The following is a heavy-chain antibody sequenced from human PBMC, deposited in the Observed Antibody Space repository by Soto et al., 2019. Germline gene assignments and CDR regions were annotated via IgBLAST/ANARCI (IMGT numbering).Heavy chain of an antibody. CDR1: GGSISSGGYY. Sequence: SETLSLTCTVSGGSISSGGYYWSWIRQHPGKGLEWLGYIYYSGSTYYNPSLKSRVTISVDTSKNQFSLKLSSVTAADTAVYYCARDAYYYDSSGYMGGWFDPWGQGTLVTVSS. D-gene: IGHD3-22*01. CDR2: IYYSGST. CDR3: ARDAYYYDSSGYMGGWFDP. V-gene: IGHV4-31*03. J-gene: IGHJ5*02.